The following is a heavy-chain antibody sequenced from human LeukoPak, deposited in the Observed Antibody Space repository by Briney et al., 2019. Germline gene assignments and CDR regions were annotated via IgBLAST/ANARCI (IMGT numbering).Heavy chain of an antibody. CDR3: ARGVIAAHRFYYYYYMDV. CDR1: GYSFTSYTSYY. V-gene: IGHV1-2*02. CDR2: INPNSGGS. J-gene: IGHJ6*03. Sequence: ASVKVSCKASGYSFTSYTSYYIHWVRQAPGQGLEWMGWINPNSGGSIFAQKFQGRVTMTRDTSISTAYMELSSLRSDDTAMYYCARGVIAAHRFYYYYYMDVWGKGTTVTVSS. D-gene: IGHD6-13*01.